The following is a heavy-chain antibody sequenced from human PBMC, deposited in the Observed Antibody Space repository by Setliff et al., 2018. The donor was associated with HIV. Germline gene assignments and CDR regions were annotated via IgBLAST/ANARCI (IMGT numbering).Heavy chain of an antibody. V-gene: IGHV4-39*01. Sequence: SETLSLTCTVSSGSISDSRYYWGWIRQAPGKGLEWIGSIYYAGSLYYSPSLKSRLTASVDTSKNQFSLTLSAVTATDTAVYYCASQYCSAGSCFSDYWGQGTMVTVSS. J-gene: IGHJ4*02. CDR1: SGSISDSRYY. CDR2: IYYAGSL. D-gene: IGHD2-15*01. CDR3: ASQYCSAGSCFSDY.